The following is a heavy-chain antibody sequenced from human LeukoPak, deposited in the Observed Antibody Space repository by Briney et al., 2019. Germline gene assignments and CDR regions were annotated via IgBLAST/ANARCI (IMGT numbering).Heavy chain of an antibody. CDR1: GGSISSGGYS. CDR2: IYDSGST. J-gene: IGHJ3*02. Sequence: SQTLSLTCAVSGGSISSGGYSWSWIRQPPGKGLEWIGYIYDSGSTYYNPSLKSRITISVDTSENRFSLKLSSVTATDTAVYYCARDCSGGSCYGAFDIWGQGTMVTVSS. D-gene: IGHD2-15*01. V-gene: IGHV4-30-2*05. CDR3: ARDCSGGSCYGAFDI.